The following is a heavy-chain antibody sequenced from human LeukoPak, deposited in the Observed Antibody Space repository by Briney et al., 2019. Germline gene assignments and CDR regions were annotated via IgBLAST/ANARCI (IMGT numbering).Heavy chain of an antibody. D-gene: IGHD3-10*01. CDR3: ARGPSNYYGSGSYLDY. CDR2: INHSGST. Sequence: KPSETLSLTCAVYGGSFSGYYWSWIRQPPGKGLEWIGEINHSGSTNYNPSLKSRVTISVDTSKNQFSLKLSSVTAADTAVYYCARGPSNYYGSGSYLDYCGQGTLVTVSS. CDR1: GGSFSGYY. V-gene: IGHV4-34*01. J-gene: IGHJ4*02.